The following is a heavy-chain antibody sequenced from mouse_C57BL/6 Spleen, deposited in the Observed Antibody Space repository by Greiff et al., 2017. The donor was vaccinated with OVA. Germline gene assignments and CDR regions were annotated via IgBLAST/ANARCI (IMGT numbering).Heavy chain of an antibody. CDR3: ARQGNGYYLYYFDY. Sequence: QVQLQQPGAELVRPGSSVKLSCKASGYTFTSYWMHWVKQRPIQGLEWIGNIDPSDSETHYNQKFKDKATLTVDKSSSTAYMQLSSLTSEDSAVYYCARQGNGYYLYYFDYWGQGTTLTVSS. J-gene: IGHJ2*01. V-gene: IGHV1-52*01. CDR2: IDPSDSET. D-gene: IGHD2-3*01. CDR1: GYTFTSYW.